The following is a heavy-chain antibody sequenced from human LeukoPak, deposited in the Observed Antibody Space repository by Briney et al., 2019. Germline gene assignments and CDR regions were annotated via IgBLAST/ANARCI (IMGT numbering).Heavy chain of an antibody. Sequence: GGSLRLSCAASGNYWMHWVRQAPGKGLVWVSHINSDGSWTSYADSVKGRFTISKDNAKNTVYLQINNLRAEDTAVYYCVSFYETYWGRGTLVTVSS. CDR3: VSFYETY. J-gene: IGHJ4*02. D-gene: IGHD2-2*01. CDR1: GNYW. V-gene: IGHV3-74*01. CDR2: INSDGSWT.